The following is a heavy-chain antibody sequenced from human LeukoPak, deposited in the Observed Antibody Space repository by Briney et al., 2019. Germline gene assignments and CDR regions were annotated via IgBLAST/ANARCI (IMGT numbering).Heavy chain of an antibody. J-gene: IGHJ4*02. Sequence: PGRSLRLSCAASGFTFSSYGMHWVRQAPGKGLEWVAVISYDGSNKYNADSVKGRFTISRDNSKNTLYLQMNSLRAEDTAVYYCAKDLGCSGGSCYSGIDYWGQGTLVTVSS. CDR3: AKDLGCSGGSCYSGIDY. CDR1: GFTFSSYG. D-gene: IGHD2-15*01. CDR2: ISYDGSNK. V-gene: IGHV3-30*18.